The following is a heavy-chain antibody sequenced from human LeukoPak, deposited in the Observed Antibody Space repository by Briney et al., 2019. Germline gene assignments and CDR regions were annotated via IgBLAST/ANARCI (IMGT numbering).Heavy chain of an antibody. CDR2: INPNSGGT. V-gene: IGHV1-2*02. D-gene: IGHD1-1*01. CDR3: ARGQNGDY. Sequence: ASVKVSCKASGYIFTGYYMHWVRPAPGQGLEWMGWINPNSGGTNYAEKFQDRVTMTRDTSASTAYMELSRLRSDDAAVYYCARGQNGDYWGQGTLVTVSS. CDR1: GYIFTGYY. J-gene: IGHJ4*02.